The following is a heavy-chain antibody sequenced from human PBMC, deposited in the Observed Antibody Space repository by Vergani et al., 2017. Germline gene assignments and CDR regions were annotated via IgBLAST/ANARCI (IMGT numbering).Heavy chain of an antibody. CDR3: ARVYRHYYDSSGYYSFDY. J-gene: IGHJ4*02. CDR2: INAGNGNT. V-gene: IGHV1-3*01. Sequence: QVQLVQSGAEVKKPGASVKVSCKASGYTFTSYAMHWVRQAPGQRLEWMGWINAGNGNTKYSQKFQGKVTITRDTSASTAYMELSSLRSEDTAVYYCARVYRHYYDSSGYYSFDYWGQGTLVTVSS. CDR1: GYTFTSYA. D-gene: IGHD3-22*01.